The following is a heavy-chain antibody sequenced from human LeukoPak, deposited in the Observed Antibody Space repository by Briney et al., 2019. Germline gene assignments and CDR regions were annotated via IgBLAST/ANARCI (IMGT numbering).Heavy chain of an antibody. CDR2: IWYDGSKQ. J-gene: IGHJ4*02. Sequence: PGGSLRLSCAASGFSFSIYGMHWVRQAPGKGLEWVGVIWYDGSKQHHAASVKGRFTISRDSSKDTLYLQMNSLRTDDTAVYYCARDVTGVGVDYWGQGTLVTVSS. CDR1: GFSFSIYG. D-gene: IGHD2-21*02. CDR3: ARDVTGVGVDY. V-gene: IGHV3-33*01.